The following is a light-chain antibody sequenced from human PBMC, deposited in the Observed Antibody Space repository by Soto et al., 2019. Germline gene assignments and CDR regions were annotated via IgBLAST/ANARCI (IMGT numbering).Light chain of an antibody. CDR1: CSDICNYNR. CDR2: EVS. V-gene: IGLV2-18*02. Sequence: SVLTQPPSVSGSPGQSVSLSFTGTCSDICNYNRVSWYQQSPGTAPKLMIYEVSNRPSGVPDRFSGSKSGNTASLTISGLQAEDEADYYCSSYTGRSTLFVVFGGGTKLTVL. CDR3: SSYTGRSTLFVV. J-gene: IGLJ2*01.